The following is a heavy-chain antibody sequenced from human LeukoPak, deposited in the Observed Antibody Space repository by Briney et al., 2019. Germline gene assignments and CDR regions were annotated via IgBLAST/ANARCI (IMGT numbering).Heavy chain of an antibody. CDR2: IIPIFGTA. CDR1: GGTFSSYA. CDR3: ARIEVPAAIQDWFDP. D-gene: IGHD2-2*01. Sequence: SVKVSCKASGGTFSSYAISWVRQAPGQGLEWMGGIIPIFGTANYAQKFQGRVTFTADESTSTAYMELSSLRSEDTAVYYCARIEVPAAIQDWFDPWGQGTLVTVSS. V-gene: IGHV1-69*13. J-gene: IGHJ5*02.